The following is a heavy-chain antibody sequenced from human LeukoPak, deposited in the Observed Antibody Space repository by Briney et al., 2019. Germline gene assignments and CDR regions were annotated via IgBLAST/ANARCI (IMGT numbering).Heavy chain of an antibody. V-gene: IGHV3-23*01. J-gene: IGHJ4*02. Sequence: GGSLRLSCAASGFTFSSYAMSWVRQAPGKGLEWVSAISGSGGSTYYADSVKGRFTISRDNSKNTLYLQMSSLRAEDTAVYYCAKQPPYYYDSSGYVYFDYWGQGTLVTVSS. CDR3: AKQPPYYYDSSGYVYFDY. D-gene: IGHD3-22*01. CDR1: GFTFSSYA. CDR2: ISGSGGST.